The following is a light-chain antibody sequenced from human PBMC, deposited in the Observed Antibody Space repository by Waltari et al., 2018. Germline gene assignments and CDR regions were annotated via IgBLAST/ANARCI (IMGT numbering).Light chain of an antibody. CDR3: QQYAGTPIT. J-gene: IGKJ4*01. CDR1: QSVSHNN. V-gene: IGKV3-20*01. Sequence: EIVLTQSPGTLSLSPGERATLSCRATQSVSHNNLAWYQQKGGQAPRLLIYGASSRATGIPDRFSGSASGTDFTLSISRLEPEDYGVYDCQQYAGTPITFGGGTKVEI. CDR2: GAS.